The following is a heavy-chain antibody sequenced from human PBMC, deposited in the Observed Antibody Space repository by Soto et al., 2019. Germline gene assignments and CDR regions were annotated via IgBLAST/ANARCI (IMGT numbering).Heavy chain of an antibody. CDR2: ISDSGGST. CDR1: GFIFSSYA. D-gene: IGHD2-2*01. Sequence: EVQLLESGGGLVQPGGSLRLSCAASGFIFSSYAMSWVRQAPGKGLEWVLAISDSGGSTYYADSVKGRFTISRDNSKNTLDLQMNSLRAEDTAVYYCVKGSRGSRPYYFDYWGQGTLVTVAS. CDR3: VKGSRGSRPYYFDY. J-gene: IGHJ4*02. V-gene: IGHV3-23*01.